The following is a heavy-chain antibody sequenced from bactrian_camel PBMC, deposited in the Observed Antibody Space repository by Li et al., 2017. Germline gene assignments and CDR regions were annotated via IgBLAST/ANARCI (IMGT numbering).Heavy chain of an antibody. D-gene: IGHD7*01. Sequence: QVQLVESGGGSVQSGGSLRLSCGASGDTDRPDTWCMGWYRGPQRLGVASIDKSGRTTYADSVKGRFTISRDNAKNTLDLQMNSLKPEDTAVYYCAAQRGGYYGTYAFDYWGQGTQVTVS. V-gene: IGHV3S53*01. CDR1: GDTDRPDT. J-gene: IGHJ4*01. CDR3: AAQRGGYYGTYAFDY. CDR2: IDKSGRT.